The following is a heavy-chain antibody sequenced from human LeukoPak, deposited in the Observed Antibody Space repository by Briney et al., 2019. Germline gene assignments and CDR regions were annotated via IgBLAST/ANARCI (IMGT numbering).Heavy chain of an antibody. CDR1: GFTFSSYS. Sequence: VGSLILSCAASGFTFSSYSMNWVRQAPGKGLEWVSSISSSSSYIYYAVSVKGRFTISRDNAKNSLYLQMNSLRAEDTAVYYCARGITTHFDYWGQGTLVTVSS. CDR3: ARGITTHFDY. D-gene: IGHD3-10*01. CDR2: ISSSSSYI. J-gene: IGHJ4*02. V-gene: IGHV3-21*01.